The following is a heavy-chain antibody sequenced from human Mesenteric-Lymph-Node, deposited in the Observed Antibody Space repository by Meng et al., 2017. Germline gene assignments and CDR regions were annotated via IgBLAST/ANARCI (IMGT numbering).Heavy chain of an antibody. CDR2: IYHSGST. CDR3: ARGHRDWTVVTDY. V-gene: IGHV4-38-2*02. D-gene: IGHD4-23*01. Sequence: SETLTLTCTVSGYSICSGYYWGWIRQPPGKGLEWIGSIYHSGSTYYNPSYKRRVTISEDTSKNQFSLKQSSMTAADTAVYYCARGHRDWTVVTDYWGQGTLVTVSS. J-gene: IGHJ4*02. CDR1: GYSICSGYY.